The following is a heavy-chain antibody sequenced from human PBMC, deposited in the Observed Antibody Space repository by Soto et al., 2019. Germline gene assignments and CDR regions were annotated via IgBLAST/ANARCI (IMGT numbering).Heavy chain of an antibody. CDR1: GGTFSTYT. D-gene: IGHD6-19*01. J-gene: IGHJ3*02. CDR3: ARVSFASAGAFDI. V-gene: IGHV1-69*02. Sequence: QVQLVQSGAEVKKPGSSVRVSCKASGGTFSTYTIAWVRQAPGQGLEWMGTIIPTLAITNNAQKFQGSVTITADTSTSTAYMDLSSLQSEDTAVYYCARVSFASAGAFDIWGQGTMVTVSS. CDR2: IIPTLAIT.